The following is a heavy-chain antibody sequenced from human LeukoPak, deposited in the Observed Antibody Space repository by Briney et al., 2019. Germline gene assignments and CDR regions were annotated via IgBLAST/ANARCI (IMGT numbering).Heavy chain of an antibody. Sequence: GGSLRLSCAASGFALSSYAMSWVRQAPGKGLEWVSATSSSDAGTYHAESVRGRFTISRDNSKNTLYLQMNSLRAEDTALYYCARSLFSRVVVVITTGIGYWGQGTLVTVSS. V-gene: IGHV3-23*01. CDR2: TSSSDAGT. J-gene: IGHJ4*02. D-gene: IGHD3-22*01. CDR3: ARSLFSRVVVVITTGIGY. CDR1: GFALSSYA.